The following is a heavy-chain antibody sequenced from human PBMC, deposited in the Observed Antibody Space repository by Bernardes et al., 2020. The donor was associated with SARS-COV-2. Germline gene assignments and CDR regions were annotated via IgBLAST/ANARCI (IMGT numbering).Heavy chain of an antibody. Sequence: GGSLRLSCAGSGFIFSSYWIYWVRQVPGKGLVWVAHISPDGASGIYADSVKGRFTISRDNAKNTVYLQMSSLRAEDTAVYYCARRDYMDVWGQGTLVTVSS. D-gene: IGHD4-4*01. CDR2: ISPDGASG. J-gene: IGHJ1*01. V-gene: IGHV3-74*01. CDR3: ARRDYMDV. CDR1: GFIFSSYW.